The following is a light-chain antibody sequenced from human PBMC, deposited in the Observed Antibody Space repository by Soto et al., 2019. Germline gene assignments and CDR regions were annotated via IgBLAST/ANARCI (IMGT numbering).Light chain of an antibody. V-gene: IGKV1-8*01. J-gene: IGKJ3*01. CDR2: AAS. CDR3: QQYCSYPFT. Sequence: AIRMTQSPSSLSASTGDRVTITCRASQGISSYLDWYQQKPGKAPKLLIYAASTLQSGVPSRFSGSGSGTDFTLTISCLQAEDFANYSCQQYCSYPFTFGPGTKVDIK. CDR1: QGISSY.